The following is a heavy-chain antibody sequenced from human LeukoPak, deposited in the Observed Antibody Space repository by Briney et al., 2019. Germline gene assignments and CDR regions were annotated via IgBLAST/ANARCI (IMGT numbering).Heavy chain of an antibody. J-gene: IGHJ6*03. V-gene: IGHV1-69*01. CDR1: GGTXSSNX. Sequence: SGGTXSSNXXSWGRQAPGQXXEWMGGTIPVYGTTNYAQKFQGRVTITADESTGTVYMELNTLRSEDTAVYYCARAGPPSRDYYYYMDVWGTGTMVTVAS. CDR3: ARAGPPSRDYYYYMDV. CDR2: TIPVYGTT.